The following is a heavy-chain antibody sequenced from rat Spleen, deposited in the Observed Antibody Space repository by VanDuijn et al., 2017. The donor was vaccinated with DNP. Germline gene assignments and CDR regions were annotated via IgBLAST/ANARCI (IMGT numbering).Heavy chain of an antibody. J-gene: IGHJ1*01. Sequence: EVQLVESGGGLVQPGRSMKLSCAASGFTFSDFPMAWVRQTPTKGLEWFATISTNGGGTYYRDSVRGRFTVSRDNAKSTLYLQMDSLRSEDTATYYCATIAAISRYFDFWGPGTMVTVSS. CDR1: GFTFSDFP. D-gene: IGHD1-2*01. CDR2: ISTNGGGT. V-gene: IGHV5-46*01. CDR3: ATIAAISRYFDF.